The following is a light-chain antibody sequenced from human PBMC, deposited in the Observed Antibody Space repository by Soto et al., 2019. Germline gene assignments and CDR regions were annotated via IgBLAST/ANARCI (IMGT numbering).Light chain of an antibody. V-gene: IGLV2-23*02. Sequence: SALTQPASVSGSPGQSITVSCIGTTVDVGSYNLVSWYQQHPGKAPKLMIYEVTKRPSGVSNRFSGSKSGNTASLTISGLQAEDEADYYCCSYAGSGTWMFGGGTKLTVL. CDR2: EVT. J-gene: IGLJ3*02. CDR1: TVDVGSYNL. CDR3: CSYAGSGTWM.